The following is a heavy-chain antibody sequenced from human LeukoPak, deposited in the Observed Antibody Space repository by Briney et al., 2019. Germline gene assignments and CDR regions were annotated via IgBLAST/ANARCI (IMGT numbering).Heavy chain of an antibody. CDR1: GYTFTGYY. J-gene: IGHJ4*02. Sequence: GASVTVSCKASGYTFTGYYMHWLRQAPGQGREGMGWINPNSGGTNYAQKFQGRVTLTRDTSISTAYIELSRLRSDDTAVYYCARDLGAGGVAAAANFDYWGQGTLVTVSS. V-gene: IGHV1-2*02. D-gene: IGHD6-13*01. CDR2: INPNSGGT. CDR3: ARDLGAGGVAAAANFDY.